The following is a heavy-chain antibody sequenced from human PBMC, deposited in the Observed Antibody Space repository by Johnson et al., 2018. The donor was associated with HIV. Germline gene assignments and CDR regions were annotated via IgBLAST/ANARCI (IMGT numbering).Heavy chain of an antibody. CDR2: ISWNSGSI. Sequence: EVQLVESGGGLVQPGRSLRLSCAASGFTFDDYAMHWVRQAPGKGLEWVSGISWNSGSIGYADSVKGRFTISRDNAKNSLYLQMNSLRAEDTALYYCASKAAGTMHAFEIWGQGTMVTVSS. D-gene: IGHD6-13*01. CDR3: ASKAAGTMHAFEI. J-gene: IGHJ3*02. CDR1: GFTFDDYA. V-gene: IGHV3-9*01.